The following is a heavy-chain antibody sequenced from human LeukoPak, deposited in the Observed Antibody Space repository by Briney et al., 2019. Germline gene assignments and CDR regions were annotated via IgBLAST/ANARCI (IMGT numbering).Heavy chain of an antibody. CDR1: GFTFSSRDW. Sequence: PGGSLRLSCVASGFTFSSRDWMTWVRQAPGKGLEWVANIKQDGSEKNYVDSVKGRFTISRDNAKNSVDLQMNSLRAEDTAVYYCARGPPEYCSGGSCYSGRNWIDPWGQGTLVTVSS. CDR3: ARGPPEYCSGGSCYSGRNWIDP. J-gene: IGHJ5*02. D-gene: IGHD2-15*01. CDR2: IKQDGSEK. V-gene: IGHV3-7*03.